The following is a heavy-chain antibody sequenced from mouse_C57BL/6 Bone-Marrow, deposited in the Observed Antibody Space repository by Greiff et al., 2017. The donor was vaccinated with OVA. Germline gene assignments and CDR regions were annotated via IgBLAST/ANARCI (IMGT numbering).Heavy chain of an antibody. CDR3: TSYYYGSSPCAMDY. CDR1: GFNIKDDY. Sequence: QLQQSGAELVRPGASVKLSCTASGFNIKDDYMHWVKQRPEQGLEWIGWIDPENGDTEYASKFQGKATITADTSSNTAYLQLSSLTSEDTAVYYCTSYYYGSSPCAMDYWGQGTSVTVSS. J-gene: IGHJ4*01. V-gene: IGHV14-4*01. CDR2: IDPENGDT. D-gene: IGHD1-1*01.